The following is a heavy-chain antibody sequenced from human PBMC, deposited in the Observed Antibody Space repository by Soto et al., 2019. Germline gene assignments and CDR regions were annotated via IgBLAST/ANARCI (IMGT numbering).Heavy chain of an antibody. CDR2: ISSSSSYI. J-gene: IGHJ4*02. CDR3: ARDPSLVATILHPTFDY. CDR1: GFTFSSYS. D-gene: IGHD5-12*01. V-gene: IGHV3-21*01. Sequence: EVQLVESGGGLVKPGGSLRLSCAASGFTFSSYSMNWVRQAPGKGLEWVSSISSSSSYIYYADSVKGRFTISRDNAKNSLYLQMNSLRAEDTAVYYCARDPSLVATILHPTFDYWGQGTLVTVSS.